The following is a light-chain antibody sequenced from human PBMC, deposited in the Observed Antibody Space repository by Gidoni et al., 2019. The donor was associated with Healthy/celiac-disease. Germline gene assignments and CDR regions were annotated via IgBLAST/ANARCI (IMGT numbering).Light chain of an antibody. V-gene: IGKV1-5*01. CDR1: QSISSW. J-gene: IGKJ1*01. CDR3: QQYNSYWT. Sequence: DIQMTQSPSTLSASVGDRVTITCRASQSISSWLAWYQQNPGKAPKLLIYDASSLESGVPSRFSGSGSGTEFTLTISSLQPDDFATYYCQQYNSYWTFGQGTKGEIK. CDR2: DAS.